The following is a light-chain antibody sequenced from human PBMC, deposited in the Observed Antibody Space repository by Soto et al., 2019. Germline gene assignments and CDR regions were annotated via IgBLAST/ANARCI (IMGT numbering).Light chain of an antibody. CDR1: QSVSSN. Sequence: EILMTQSPATLSVSPGERATLSCRASQSVSSNLAWYQQKPGQAPRLLIYAVSTRATGIPARFSGSGSGTEFTLTINSLQSEDSAVYYCQQYNNWPPWTFGQGTKVDIK. J-gene: IGKJ1*01. CDR3: QQYNNWPPWT. V-gene: IGKV3-15*01. CDR2: AVS.